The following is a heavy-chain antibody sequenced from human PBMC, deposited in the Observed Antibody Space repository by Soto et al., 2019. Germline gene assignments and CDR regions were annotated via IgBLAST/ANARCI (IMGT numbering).Heavy chain of an antibody. V-gene: IGHV3-73*01. Sequence: PGGSLRLSCAASGFTFSGSAMHWVRQASGKGLEWVGRIRSKANSYATAYAASVKGRFTISRDDSKNTAYLQMNSLKTEDTAVYYCTSNLYCSGGSCYRSDAFDIWGQGTMVTVSS. CDR1: GFTFSGSA. D-gene: IGHD2-15*01. J-gene: IGHJ3*02. CDR2: IRSKANSYAT. CDR3: TSNLYCSGGSCYRSDAFDI.